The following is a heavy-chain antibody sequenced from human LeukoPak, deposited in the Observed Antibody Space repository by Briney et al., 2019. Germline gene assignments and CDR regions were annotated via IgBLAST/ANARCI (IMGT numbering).Heavy chain of an antibody. CDR2: ISYDGSNK. CDR3: AKSTGCSSGWYHPADY. D-gene: IGHD6-19*01. Sequence: GRSLRLSCAASGFTFGSYAMHWVRQAPSKGLEWVAVISYDGSNKYYADSVKGRFTISRDNSKNTLYLQMNSLRAEDTAVYYCAKSTGCSSGWYHPADYWGQGTLVTVSS. CDR1: GFTFGSYA. V-gene: IGHV3-30-3*02. J-gene: IGHJ4*02.